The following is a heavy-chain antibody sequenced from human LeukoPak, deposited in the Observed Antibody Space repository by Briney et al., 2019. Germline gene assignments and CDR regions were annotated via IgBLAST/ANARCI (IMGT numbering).Heavy chain of an antibody. V-gene: IGHV1-2*06. J-gene: IGHJ4*02. Sequence: ASVKVSCKTSGYTFADYFIHWVRQAPGQGLEWMGRINANSGVTEYQQKFQGRVTMTRDTSVSTAYVEVNWLISDDTAIYYCARDVSSTPNWEFDYWGQGTLVTVSS. CDR1: GYTFADYF. D-gene: IGHD1-26*01. CDR2: INANSGVT. CDR3: ARDVSSTPNWEFDY.